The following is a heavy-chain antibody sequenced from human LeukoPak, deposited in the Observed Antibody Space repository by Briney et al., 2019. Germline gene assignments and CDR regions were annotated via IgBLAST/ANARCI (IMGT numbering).Heavy chain of an antibody. V-gene: IGHV3-30*18. J-gene: IGHJ4*02. CDR2: ISYDGSNK. Sequence: GGSLRLSCAASGFTFSSYGMPWVRQAPGKGLEWVAVISYDGSNKCYADSVKGRFTISRDNSKNTLYLQMNSLRAEDTAVYYCAKDRRALYSIAAAGTFDYWGQGTLVTVSS. CDR3: AKDRRALYSIAAAGTFDY. D-gene: IGHD6-13*01. CDR1: GFTFSSYG.